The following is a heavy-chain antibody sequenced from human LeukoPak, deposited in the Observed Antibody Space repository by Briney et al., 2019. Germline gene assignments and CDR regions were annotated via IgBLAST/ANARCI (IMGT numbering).Heavy chain of an antibody. CDR1: GYTFAGYY. J-gene: IGHJ4*02. D-gene: IGHD2-15*01. CDR2: INPNSGGT. CDR3: ARELPSRDYFDY. Sequence: GASVKASCKASGYTFAGYYMHWVRQAPGQGLEWMGWINPNSGGTNYAQKFQGRVTMTRDTSISTAYMELSRLRSDDTAVYYCARELPSRDYFDYWGQGTLVTVSS. V-gene: IGHV1-2*02.